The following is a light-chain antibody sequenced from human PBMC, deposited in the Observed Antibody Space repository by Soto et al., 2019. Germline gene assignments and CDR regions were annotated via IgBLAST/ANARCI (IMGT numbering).Light chain of an antibody. Sequence: AIQLTQSPSSLSASVGDRVTITCRASQGISSALAWYQQRPGKAPKLLIYDASTLESGVPSRFSGSGSGADFTLTISSLQPEDFATYDCQHFNSYPIAFGQGTRLEIK. CDR2: DAS. J-gene: IGKJ5*01. CDR1: QGISSA. V-gene: IGKV1-13*02. CDR3: QHFNSYPIA.